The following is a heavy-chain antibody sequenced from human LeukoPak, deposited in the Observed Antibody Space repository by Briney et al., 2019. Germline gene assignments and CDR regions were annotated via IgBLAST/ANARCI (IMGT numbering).Heavy chain of an antibody. D-gene: IGHD2-2*02. CDR3: AKEPFIVVPAGLPGDYFDY. CDR2: ISASGGGT. CDR1: GCTFSSYA. V-gene: IGHV3-23*01. Sequence: PGGSLRLSCAASGCTFSSYAMSWVRQAPGKGLEWVSSISASGGGTFYADSVKDRFTISRDNSKNTLYLQMNSLRAEDTAVYFCAKEPFIVVPAGLPGDYFDYWGPGTLVTVSS. J-gene: IGHJ4*02.